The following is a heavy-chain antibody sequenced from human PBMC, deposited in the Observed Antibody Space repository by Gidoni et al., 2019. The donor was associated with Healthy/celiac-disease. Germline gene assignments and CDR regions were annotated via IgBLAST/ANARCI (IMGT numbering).Heavy chain of an antibody. CDR2: VSGSGGST. CDR1: GFTFSRYA. J-gene: IGHJ2*01. Sequence: EVQLLESGGGLVQPGGSLRLSCAASGFTFSRYAMSWVRQAPGKGLEWVSSVSGSGGSTYYADSVKGRFTISRDNSKNTLYLQMNSLRAEDTAVYYCAKAGNGDYAEWYFDLWGRGTLVTVSS. CDR3: AKAGNGDYAEWYFDL. D-gene: IGHD4-17*01. V-gene: IGHV3-23*01.